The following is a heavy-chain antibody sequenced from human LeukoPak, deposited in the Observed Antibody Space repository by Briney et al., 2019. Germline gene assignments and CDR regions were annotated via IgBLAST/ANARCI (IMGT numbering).Heavy chain of an antibody. J-gene: IGHJ4*02. V-gene: IGHV1-3*01. CDR3: ASGSYYDSSGYYPFDY. Sequence: VASVKVSCKASGYTFTNYAIHWVRQAPGQGLEWMGWINAGNGNTKYSQEFQARVTITRDTSANIAYMELSSLGSEDTAVYYCASGSYYDSSGYYPFDYWGQGTLVTVSS. CDR1: GYTFTNYA. D-gene: IGHD3-22*01. CDR2: INAGNGNT.